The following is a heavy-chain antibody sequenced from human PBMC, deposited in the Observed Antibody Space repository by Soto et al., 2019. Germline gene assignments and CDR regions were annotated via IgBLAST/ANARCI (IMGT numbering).Heavy chain of an antibody. CDR1: GIIVSTNY. D-gene: IGHD3-22*01. Sequence: GGSLRLSCAASGIIVSTNYMSWVRQAPGKGLEWVSLIYSDGKTYYADSVKGRFTISRDNSKNTVSLQMNSVRAEDTAVYYCARDGGGGYYDSSGYVAVWGQGTLVTVSS. CDR2: IYSDGKT. V-gene: IGHV3-53*01. J-gene: IGHJ4*02. CDR3: ARDGGGGYYDSSGYVAV.